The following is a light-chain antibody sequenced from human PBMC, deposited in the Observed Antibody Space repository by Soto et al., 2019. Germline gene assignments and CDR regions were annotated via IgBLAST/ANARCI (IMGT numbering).Light chain of an antibody. CDR3: QQYSNLIT. CDR2: DAS. Sequence: DIQMTQSPSTLSASVGDRVTITCRASQSISSWLAWYQQKPGKAPKLLIYDASNLETGVPSRFSGSGSGTYFSFTISSLQPEDFATYYCQQYSNLITFGQGTRLENK. J-gene: IGKJ5*01. V-gene: IGKV1-5*01. CDR1: QSISSW.